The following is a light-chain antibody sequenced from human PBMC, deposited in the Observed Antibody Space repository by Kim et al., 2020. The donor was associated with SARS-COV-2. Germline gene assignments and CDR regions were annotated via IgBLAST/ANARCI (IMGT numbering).Light chain of an antibody. CDR2: GNN. J-gene: IGLJ3*02. CDR1: RSNIGNNS. V-gene: IGLV1-44*01. Sequence: GQRVTISCSGSRSNIGNNSVNWYQQLPGTAPKLLIYGNNQRPSGVPDRFSGSKSGTSASLGISGLQSEDEADYYCGAWDDSLSGLVFGGGTQLTVL. CDR3: GAWDDSLSGLV.